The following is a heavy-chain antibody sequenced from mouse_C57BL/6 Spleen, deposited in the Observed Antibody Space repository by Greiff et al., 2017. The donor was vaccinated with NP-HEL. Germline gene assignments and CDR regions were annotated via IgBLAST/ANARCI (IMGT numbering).Heavy chain of an antibody. CDR1: GFTFSSYT. V-gene: IGHV5-9*01. J-gene: IGHJ3*01. CDR3: ASPCMEGLYCKYAY. Sequence: DVMLVESGGGLVKPGGSLKLSCAASGFTFSSYTMSWVRQTPEKRLEWVATISGGGGNTYYPDSVKGRFTISRDNAKNTRYLQMSSLRSADTALYYWASPCMEGLYCKYAYWGQGTLVTVSA. D-gene: IGHD2-10*02. CDR2: ISGGGGNT.